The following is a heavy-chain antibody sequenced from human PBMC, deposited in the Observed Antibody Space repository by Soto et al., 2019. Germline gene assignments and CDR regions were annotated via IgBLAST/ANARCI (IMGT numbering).Heavy chain of an antibody. CDR2: IIPILGIA. D-gene: IGHD5-12*01. CDR1: GGTFSSYT. V-gene: IGHV1-69*08. CDR3: ARESVGYGGY. J-gene: IGHJ4*02. Sequence: QVQLVQSGAEVKKPGSSVKVSCKASGGTFSSYTISWVRQAPGQGLEWMGRIIPILGIANYAQKFQGRVTITEDKSTSTAYMELSRLRSEDTAVYYCARESVGYGGYWGQGTLVTVSS.